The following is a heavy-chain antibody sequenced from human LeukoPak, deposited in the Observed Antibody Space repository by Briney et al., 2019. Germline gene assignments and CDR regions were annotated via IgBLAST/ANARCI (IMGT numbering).Heavy chain of an antibody. Sequence: ASVKVSCKASGYTFTGYYMHWVRQAPGQGLEWMGWINPNSGGTNYAQKFQGRVTMTRDTSISTAYMELSRLRSDDTAVYHCARDSGGYNWNAFDIWGQGTMVTVSS. V-gene: IGHV1-2*02. CDR2: INPNSGGT. D-gene: IGHD5-24*01. CDR3: ARDSGGYNWNAFDI. CDR1: GYTFTGYY. J-gene: IGHJ3*02.